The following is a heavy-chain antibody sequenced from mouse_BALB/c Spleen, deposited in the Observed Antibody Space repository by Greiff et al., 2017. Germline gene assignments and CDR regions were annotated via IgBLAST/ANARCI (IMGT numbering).Heavy chain of an antibody. J-gene: IGHJ2*01. CDR1: GFTFSSYA. CDR2: ISSGGST. CDR3: ARNEGFFDY. V-gene: IGHV5-6-5*01. Sequence: EVNVVESGGGLVKPGGSLKLSCAASGFTFSSYAMSWVRQTPEKRLEWVASISSGGSTYYPDSVKGRFTISRDNARNILYLQMSSLRSEDTAMYYCARNEGFFDYWGQGTTLTVSS. D-gene: IGHD3-2*02.